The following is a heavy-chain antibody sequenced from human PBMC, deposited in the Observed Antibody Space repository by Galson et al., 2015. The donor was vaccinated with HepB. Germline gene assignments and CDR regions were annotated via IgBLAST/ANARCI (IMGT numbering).Heavy chain of an antibody. CDR2: IKQDGSEK. CDR3: ARFYNYGYNSGY. V-gene: IGHV3-7*01. CDR1: GFTTDSHW. D-gene: IGHD5-18*01. Sequence: SLRLSCAASGFTTDSHWMTWVRQAPGKGLEWVANIKQDGSEKYYGGSVKGRFTISRDNAKNSLYLQMNSLRAEDTAVYYCARFYNYGYNSGYWGQGTLVTVSS. J-gene: IGHJ4*02.